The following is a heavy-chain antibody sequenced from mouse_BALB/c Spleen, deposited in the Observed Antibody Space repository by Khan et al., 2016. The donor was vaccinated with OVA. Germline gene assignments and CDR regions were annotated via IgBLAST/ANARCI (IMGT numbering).Heavy chain of an antibody. D-gene: IGHD2-14*01. CDR2: MIYTVYT. J-gene: IGHJ3*01. V-gene: IGHV3-8*02. CDR3: ARSTYRYAFAY. Sequence: EVQLQESGPSLVKPSQTLSLTCSVTGDSITSVYCSWIRKFPGNKLEYIWYMIYTVYTDYNPSLKRRIAITRHTSKHQYYLQLNSVTTEDKATYYCARSTYRYAFAYWGQGTLVTVSA. CDR1: GDSITSVY.